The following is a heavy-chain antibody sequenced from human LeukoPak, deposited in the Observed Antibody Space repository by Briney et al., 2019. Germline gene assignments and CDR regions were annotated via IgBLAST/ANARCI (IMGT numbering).Heavy chain of an antibody. CDR2: IYPGDSDT. CDR3: ARAGEWLDPYYYYMDV. D-gene: IGHD6-19*01. Sequence: GASLQISCKGSGYRFTSYWIGWVRQLPGKGLEWMGIIYPGDSDTRYSPSFQGQVTISADKSISTAYLQWSSLKASDTAMYYCARAGEWLDPYYYYMDVWGKGTTVTVSS. J-gene: IGHJ6*03. CDR1: GYRFTSYW. V-gene: IGHV5-51*01.